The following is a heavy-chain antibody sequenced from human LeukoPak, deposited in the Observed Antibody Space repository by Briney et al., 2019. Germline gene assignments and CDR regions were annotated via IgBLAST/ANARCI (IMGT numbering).Heavy chain of an antibody. J-gene: IGHJ4*02. CDR2: VHHSGGT. V-gene: IGHV4-4*02. Sequence: SGTLSLTCAVSGGSISSSNWWSWVRQPPGKGLEWIGEVHHSGGTNYNPSLKSRVTISADRSNNRFSLSLNSVTATDTAVFYCARGEEYGSGTVHFDYWGQGILVTVSS. CDR1: GGSISSSNW. D-gene: IGHD3-10*01. CDR3: ARGEEYGSGTVHFDY.